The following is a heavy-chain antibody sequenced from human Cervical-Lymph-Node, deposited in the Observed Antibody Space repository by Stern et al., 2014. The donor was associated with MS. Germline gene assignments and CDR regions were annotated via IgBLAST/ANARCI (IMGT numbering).Heavy chain of an antibody. Sequence: QLVESGGGLVQPGRSLRLSCAASGFTFDDYPMHWVRQAPGKGLEWVPGITWNSDTIGYADSVKGRFTISRDNTKKSLYLQMNSLRPEDTALYYCVKGDCSTSSCSTYFDYWGQGTLVTVSS. J-gene: IGHJ4*02. V-gene: IGHV3-9*01. CDR1: GFTFDDYP. CDR2: ITWNSDTI. D-gene: IGHD2-2*01. CDR3: VKGDCSTSSCSTYFDY.